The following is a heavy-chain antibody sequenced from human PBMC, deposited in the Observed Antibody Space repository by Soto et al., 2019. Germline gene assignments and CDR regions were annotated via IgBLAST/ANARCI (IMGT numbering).Heavy chain of an antibody. CDR2: IYYSGST. CDR3: ASGPRVLRFLEWLLYAFDY. J-gene: IGHJ4*02. D-gene: IGHD3-3*01. CDR1: GGSISSSSYY. V-gene: IGHV4-39*01. Sequence: SETLSLTCTVSGGSISSSSYYRGWIRQPPGKGLEWIGSIYYSGSTYYNPSLKSRVTISVDTSKNQFSLKLSSVTAADTAVYYCASGPRVLRFLEWLLYAFDYWGQGTLVTVSS.